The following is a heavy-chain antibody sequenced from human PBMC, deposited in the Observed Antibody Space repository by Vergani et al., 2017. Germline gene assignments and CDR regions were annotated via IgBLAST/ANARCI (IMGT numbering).Heavy chain of an antibody. V-gene: IGHV3-21*01. Sequence: EVQLVESGGGLVKPGGSLRLSCAASGFTFSSYSMNWVRQAPGKGLEWVSSISSSSSYIYYADSVKGRFTISRDNAKNSLYLQMNSLRAEDTAVYYCARDDDSSGYAFDIWGQGTTVTVSS. CDR3: ARDDDSSGYAFDI. CDR2: ISSSSSYI. CDR1: GFTFSSYS. J-gene: IGHJ3*02. D-gene: IGHD3-22*01.